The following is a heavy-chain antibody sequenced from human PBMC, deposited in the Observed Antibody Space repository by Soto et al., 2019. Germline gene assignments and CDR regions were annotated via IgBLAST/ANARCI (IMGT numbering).Heavy chain of an antibody. CDR3: ARDTSEIFDY. CDR2: IWYDGSNK. V-gene: IGHV3-33*01. J-gene: IGHJ4*02. CDR1: GFTFSSYG. Sequence: QVQLVESGGGVVQPGRSLRLSCAASGFTFSSYGRHWVRQAPGKGLEWVAVIWYDGSNKYYADSVKGRFTISRDNSKNTLYLQMNSLRAEDTAVYYCARDTSEIFDYWGQGTLVTVSS.